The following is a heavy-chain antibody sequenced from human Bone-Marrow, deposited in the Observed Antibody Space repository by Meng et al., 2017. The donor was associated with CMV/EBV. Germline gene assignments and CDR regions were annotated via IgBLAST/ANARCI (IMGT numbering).Heavy chain of an antibody. CDR1: GYTFTTYG. D-gene: IGHD6-13*01. Sequence: ASVKVPCKASGYTFTTYGVTWVRQAPGQGLEWMGWISPYNRKTNYTQRLQGRVTMTADTSSRTAYMELRSLRSDDTAVYFCARGPSVAAAVTDYWGQGTLVTVSS. J-gene: IGHJ4*02. V-gene: IGHV1-18*01. CDR2: ISPYNRKT. CDR3: ARGPSVAAAVTDY.